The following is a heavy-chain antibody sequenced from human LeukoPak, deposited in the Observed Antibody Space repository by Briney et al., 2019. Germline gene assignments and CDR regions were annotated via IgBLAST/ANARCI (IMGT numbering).Heavy chain of an antibody. Sequence: SETLSLTCTVSGGSISSSGSYWGRIRQPPGKGLEWIGSIFHSGSTYYNRSLKSRVTISVERPKNQFSLKVSSVIAADTAVYYCARDYRLTQIQDWGQGTPVTASS. V-gene: IGHV4-39*07. J-gene: IGHJ1*01. CDR1: GGSISSSGSY. CDR2: IFHSGST. D-gene: IGHD1-26*01. CDR3: ARDYRLTQIQD.